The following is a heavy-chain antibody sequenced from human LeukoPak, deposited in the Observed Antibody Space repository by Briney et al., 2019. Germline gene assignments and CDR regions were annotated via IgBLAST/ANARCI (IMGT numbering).Heavy chain of an antibody. CDR3: ARTYYYDSPNDAFDI. Sequence: GASLKISCQGSGYSLSTDWIGWVRQMPGKGLEWMGIIYPGDSDTRYSPSFQGQVTISADKSISTAYLQWSSLKASDTAMYYCARTYYYDSPNDAFDIWGQGTMVTVSS. CDR1: GYSLSTDW. CDR2: IYPGDSDT. D-gene: IGHD3-22*01. V-gene: IGHV5-51*01. J-gene: IGHJ3*02.